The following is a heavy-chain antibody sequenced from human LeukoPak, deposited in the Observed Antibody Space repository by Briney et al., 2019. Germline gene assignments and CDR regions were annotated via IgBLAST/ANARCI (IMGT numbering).Heavy chain of an antibody. V-gene: IGHV1-69*04. D-gene: IGHD3-10*01. CDR1: GGTLAGLA. Sequence: KFSGRASGGTLAGLASGGGRRPPGQGLDWRGRFFLIFGIANYAQKFQGRVTITADKSTSTAYMELSSLRSEDTAVYYCARRLIDYYGSGSYYNALDYWGQGTLVTVSS. CDR3: ARRLIDYYGSGSYYNALDY. CDR2: FFLIFGIA. J-gene: IGHJ4*02.